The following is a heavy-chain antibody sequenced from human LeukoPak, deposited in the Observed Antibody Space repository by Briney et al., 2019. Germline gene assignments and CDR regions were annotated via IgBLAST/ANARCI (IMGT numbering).Heavy chain of an antibody. D-gene: IGHD2-21*02. CDR3: ARGPVVVTATWYFDL. J-gene: IGHJ2*01. CDR1: GFTFGSYS. V-gene: IGHV3-21*01. CDR2: ISSSSSYI. Sequence: GGSLRLSCAASGFTFGSYSMNWVRQAPGKGLEWVSSISSSSSYIYYADSVKGRFTISRDNAKNSLYLQMNSLRAEDTAVYYCARGPVVVTATWYFDLWGRGTLVTVSS.